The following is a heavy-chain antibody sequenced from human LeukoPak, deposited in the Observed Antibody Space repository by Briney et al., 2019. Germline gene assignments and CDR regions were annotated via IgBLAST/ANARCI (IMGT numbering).Heavy chain of an antibody. J-gene: IGHJ4*02. D-gene: IGHD3-22*01. Sequence: PGESLKISCKGSGYSFTSYWIGWVRQMPGKGLEWMGIIYPGDSDTRYSPSFQGQVTISADKSISTAYLQWSSLKASDTAMYYCARHGTYHYYDSSGGDYWGQGTLVTVSS. V-gene: IGHV5-51*01. CDR2: IYPGDSDT. CDR3: ARHGTYHYYDSSGGDY. CDR1: GYSFTSYW.